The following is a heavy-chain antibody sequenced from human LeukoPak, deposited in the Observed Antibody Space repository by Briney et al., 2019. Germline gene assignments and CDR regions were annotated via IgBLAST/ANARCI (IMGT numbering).Heavy chain of an antibody. D-gene: IGHD6-19*01. V-gene: IGHV4-59*01. J-gene: IGHJ4*02. CDR1: GGSISTYY. Sequence: SETLSLTCTVSGGSISTYYWSWIRQPPGKGREWIGYIYYSGSTNYNPSLKSRVTISVDTPKNQFSLKLNSVTAADTAVYYCARRVAVTSRYYFDYWGQGTLVTVSS. CDR2: IYYSGST. CDR3: ARRVAVTSRYYFDY.